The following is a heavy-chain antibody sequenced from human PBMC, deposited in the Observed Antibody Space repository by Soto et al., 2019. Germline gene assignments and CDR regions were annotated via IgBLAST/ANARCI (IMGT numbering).Heavy chain of an antibody. CDR2: ISDSGGT. D-gene: IGHD6-13*01. V-gene: IGHV4-34*01. CDR1: GGSFRVYF. Sequence: PSETLSLTCAVYGGSFRVYFWNWLRQSPGKGLEWIGEISDSGGTKYNPSLESRVALSVDTSKNQFSLKLSSVTAADTAVYYCARRAAAGTGHFDYWGQGTLITVSS. J-gene: IGHJ4*02. CDR3: ARRAAAGTGHFDY.